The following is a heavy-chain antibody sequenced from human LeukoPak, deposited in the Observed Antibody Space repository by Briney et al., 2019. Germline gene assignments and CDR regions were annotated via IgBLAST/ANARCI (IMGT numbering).Heavy chain of an antibody. D-gene: IGHD6-13*01. CDR3: ARDSGSIAAAGYFDY. Sequence: PGGSLRLSCAASGFTFSSYSMNWVRQAPGKGPEWVSSISSSSSYIYYADSVKGRFTISRDNAKNSLYLQMNSLRAEDTAVYYCARDSGSIAAAGYFDYWGQGTLVTVSS. V-gene: IGHV3-21*01. CDR1: GFTFSSYS. CDR2: ISSSSSYI. J-gene: IGHJ4*02.